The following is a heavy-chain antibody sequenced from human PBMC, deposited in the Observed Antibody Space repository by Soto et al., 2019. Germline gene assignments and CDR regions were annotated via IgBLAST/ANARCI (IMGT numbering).Heavy chain of an antibody. Sequence: GVLILSCAASGFTFSSYAMSLVRQAPGKGLEWVSAISGSGGSTYYADSVKGRFTISRDNSKNTLYLQMNSLRAEDTAVYYCAKEAPLGIAAAGTLYYWGQGTLVTVSS. CDR3: AKEAPLGIAAAGTLYY. CDR2: ISGSGGST. CDR1: GFTFSSYA. D-gene: IGHD6-13*01. J-gene: IGHJ4*02. V-gene: IGHV3-23*01.